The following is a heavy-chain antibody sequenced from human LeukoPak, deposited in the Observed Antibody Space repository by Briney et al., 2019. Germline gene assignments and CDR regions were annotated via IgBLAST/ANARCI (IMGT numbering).Heavy chain of an antibody. CDR2: TYYRSKWHN. J-gene: IGHJ4*02. CDR3: ARDTLAAADS. Sequence: SQTLSLTCAISGDSVSRDGAAWTWIRQSPSRGLEWLGRTYYRSKWHNEYAVSVRGRMAISPDTSKNQFSLHLSSVTPEDTAVYFCARDTLAAADSWGQGAPVTVSS. CDR1: GDSVSRDGAA. D-gene: IGHD6-25*01. V-gene: IGHV6-1*01.